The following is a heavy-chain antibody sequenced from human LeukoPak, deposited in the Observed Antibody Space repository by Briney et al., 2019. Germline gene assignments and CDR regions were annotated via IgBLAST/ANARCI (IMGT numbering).Heavy chain of an antibody. Sequence: SVKVSCKASGGTFSSYAISWVRQAPGQGLEWMGGIIPIFGTANYAQKFQGRVTITADESTSTAYMELSSLRSEDTAVYYCARDPSPLAAMIGIWGQGTMVTVSS. J-gene: IGHJ3*02. CDR2: IIPIFGTA. CDR1: GGTFSSYA. CDR3: ARDPSPLAAMIGI. V-gene: IGHV1-69*13. D-gene: IGHD3-22*01.